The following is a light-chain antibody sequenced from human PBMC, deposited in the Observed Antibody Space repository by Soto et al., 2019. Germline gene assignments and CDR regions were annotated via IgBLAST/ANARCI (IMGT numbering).Light chain of an antibody. V-gene: IGLV2-8*01. Sequence: QSALTQPPSASGSPGQSVTISCTGTSSDVGGYNYVSWYQQHPGKAPKLMIYEVSQRPSGVPDRFSGSKSGNTASLTVAGLQAEDEVDYYCDSYAGSNNVFGTGTKVTAL. CDR1: SSDVGGYNY. CDR3: DSYAGSNNV. CDR2: EVS. J-gene: IGLJ1*01.